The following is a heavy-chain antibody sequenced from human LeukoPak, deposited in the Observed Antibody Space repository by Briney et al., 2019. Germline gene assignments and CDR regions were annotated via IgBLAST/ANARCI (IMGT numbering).Heavy chain of an antibody. V-gene: IGHV4-34*01. Sequence: SETLSLTCAVSGGSFSGYYWSWIRQPPGKGLEWIGEINHSGSTNYNPSPKSRVTISLDESTNQFSLKLSSGTAADTAVYYCAISYYDFWSGYFAGEGRHYFDYWGQGTLVTVSS. D-gene: IGHD3-3*01. J-gene: IGHJ4*02. CDR2: INHSGST. CDR1: GGSFSGYY. CDR3: AISYYDFWSGYFAGEGRHYFDY.